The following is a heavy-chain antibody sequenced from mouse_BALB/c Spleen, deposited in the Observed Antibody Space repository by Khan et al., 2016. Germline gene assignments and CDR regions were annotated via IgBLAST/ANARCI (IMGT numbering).Heavy chain of an antibody. CDR1: GYAFSSYW. J-gene: IGHJ3*01. CDR3: AREDGNSLFAY. D-gene: IGHD2-1*01. Sequence: QVQLQQSGAELVRPGSSVKISCKASGYAFSSYWMNWVKQRPGQGLEWIGQIYPGDGDTNYNGKFKGKATLTADKSSSTAYMQLSSLTSEDSAVYFCAREDGNSLFAYWGQGTLVTVSA. V-gene: IGHV1-80*01. CDR2: IYPGDGDT.